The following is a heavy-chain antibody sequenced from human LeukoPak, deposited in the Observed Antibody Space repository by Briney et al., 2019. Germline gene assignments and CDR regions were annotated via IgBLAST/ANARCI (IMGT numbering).Heavy chain of an antibody. D-gene: IGHD3-10*01. CDR1: GYTFTSYY. CDR3: ARGRTNYYGSGSSCFDY. CDR2: INPSGGST. Sequence: GASVKVSCKASGYTFTSYYMHWVRQAPGQGLEWMGIINPSGGSTSYAQKFHGRVTMTRDTSTSTVYMELSSLRSEDTAVYYCARGRTNYYGSGSSCFDYWGQGTLVTVSS. J-gene: IGHJ4*02. V-gene: IGHV1-46*01.